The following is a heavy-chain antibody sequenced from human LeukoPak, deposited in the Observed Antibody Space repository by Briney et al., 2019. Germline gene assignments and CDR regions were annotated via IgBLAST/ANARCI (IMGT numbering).Heavy chain of an antibody. Sequence: PGRSLRLSCAASGFTFDDYGMHWVRQAPGKGLEWVSGISWNSGSIGYADSVKGRFTISRDNAKNSLYLQMNSLRAEDTAVYYCARGTMVRGVTLAYWGQGTLVTVSS. CDR3: ARGTMVRGVTLAY. CDR1: GFTFDDYG. D-gene: IGHD3-10*01. CDR2: ISWNSGSI. V-gene: IGHV3-9*01. J-gene: IGHJ4*02.